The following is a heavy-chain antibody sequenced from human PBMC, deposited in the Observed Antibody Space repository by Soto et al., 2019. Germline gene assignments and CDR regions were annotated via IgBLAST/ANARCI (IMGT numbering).Heavy chain of an antibody. CDR3: ARAFSDAFDI. CDR2: ISSSGTGI. Sequence: GGSLRLSCSASGFTCSDYYMTWIRQAPGKGLEWVSYISSSGTGIYYADSVKGRFTISRDSAKKSLYLQMSSLRAEDTAVYYCARAFSDAFDIWGQGTMVTVSS. V-gene: IGHV3-11*01. CDR1: GFTCSDYY. J-gene: IGHJ3*02.